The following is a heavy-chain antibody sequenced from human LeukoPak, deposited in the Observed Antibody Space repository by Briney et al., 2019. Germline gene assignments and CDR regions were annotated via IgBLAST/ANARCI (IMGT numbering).Heavy chain of an antibody. V-gene: IGHV3-9*03. CDR1: GFTFDDYA. Sequence: GGSLRLSCAASGFTFDDYAMHWVRQAPGKGLEWVSGISWNSGRIDYADAVKGRFTISRANAKNSLYLQMNSLRAEDMALYYCAKDIGSSGYYNHFDYWGQGTLVTVSS. D-gene: IGHD3-22*01. J-gene: IGHJ4*02. CDR3: AKDIGSSGYYNHFDY. CDR2: ISWNSGRI.